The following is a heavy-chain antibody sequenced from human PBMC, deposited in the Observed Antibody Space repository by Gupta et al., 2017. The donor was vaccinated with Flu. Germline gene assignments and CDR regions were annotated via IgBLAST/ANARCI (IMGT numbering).Heavy chain of an antibody. J-gene: IGHJ3*02. V-gene: IGHV5-51*01. D-gene: IGHD6-13*01. Sequence: EVQLVQSGAEVKKPGEALKISCKGSGFSFTSYWNGWVRQKHGKGLEWMGLLYPGDTDTRYSRSFQGQVTISADKSISTAYLQWSSLKAADTAMYYCARPNYQGYSSPAAFDIWGQGTMVTVSS. CDR1: GFSFTSYW. CDR3: ARPNYQGYSSPAAFDI. CDR2: LYPGDTDT.